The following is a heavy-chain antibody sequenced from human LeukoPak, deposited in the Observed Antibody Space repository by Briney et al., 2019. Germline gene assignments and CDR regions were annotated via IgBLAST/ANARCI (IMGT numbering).Heavy chain of an antibody. CDR2: TYYRRSKWYN. Sequence: SQTLSLTCAISGDSVPSNIAAWNWIRQSPSRGLEWLGRTYYRRSKWYNDYALSVKSRIIINPDTSKNQFSLQLNSVSPEDTAVYYCARDLDGGWFDFDYWGQGTLVTVSS. V-gene: IGHV6-1*01. CDR1: GDSVPSNIAA. CDR3: ARDLDGGWFDFDY. J-gene: IGHJ4*02. D-gene: IGHD6-19*01.